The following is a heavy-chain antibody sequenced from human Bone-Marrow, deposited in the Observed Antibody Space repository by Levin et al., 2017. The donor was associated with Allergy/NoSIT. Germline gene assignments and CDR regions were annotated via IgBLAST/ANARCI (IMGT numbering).Heavy chain of an antibody. CDR3: AGGLFNYDAGSYSNPNWFDP. J-gene: IGHJ5*02. D-gene: IGHD3-10*01. V-gene: IGHV1-2*04. CDR2: INPHSGAT. CDR1: GYTFTDYY. Sequence: GASVKVSCKASGYTFTDYYLHWVRQAPGQGLEWMGSINPHSGATDYAQKFQVWVTMTRDTSITTAYMELTRLKSDDTAMYYCAGGLFNYDAGSYSNPNWFDPWGQGTLVTVSS.